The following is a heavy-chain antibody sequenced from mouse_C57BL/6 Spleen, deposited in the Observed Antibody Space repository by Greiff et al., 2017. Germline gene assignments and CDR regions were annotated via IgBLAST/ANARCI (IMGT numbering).Heavy chain of an antibody. J-gene: IGHJ4*01. D-gene: IGHD2-4*01. CDR1: GFSFNTYA. Sequence: PLVESGGGLVQPKGSLKLSCAASGFSFNTYAMNWVRQAPGKGWEWVARIRSKSNNYATYYADSVKDRFTISRDDSESMLYLQMNNLKTEDTAMYYCVRHPRYDYDCAMDYWGQGTSVTVSS. CDR2: IRSKSNNYAT. V-gene: IGHV10-1*01. CDR3: VRHPRYDYDCAMDY.